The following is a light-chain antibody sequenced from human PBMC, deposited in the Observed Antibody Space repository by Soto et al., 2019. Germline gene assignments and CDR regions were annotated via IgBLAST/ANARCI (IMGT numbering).Light chain of an antibody. CDR1: QSVSSN. CDR2: GAS. CDR3: HQYNNWPRT. Sequence: ETVMTQSPATLSVSPGERATLSCRASQSVSSNLAWYQQKPGQSPRLLISGASTRATGIPGRFSGSGSGTEFTLTISSLQSEDFAVYYCHQYNNWPRTLGQGTKLEIK. J-gene: IGKJ2*01. V-gene: IGKV3-15*01.